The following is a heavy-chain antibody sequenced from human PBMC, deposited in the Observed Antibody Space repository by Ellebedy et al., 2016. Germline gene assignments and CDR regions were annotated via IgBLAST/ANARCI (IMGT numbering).Heavy chain of an antibody. V-gene: IGHV3-30*04. CDR3: ARDRYYYGSGSSGCIDY. Sequence: GGSLRLSCAASGFTFSSYAMHWVRQAPGKGLEWVAVISYDGSNKYYADSVKGRFTISRYNSKNTLYLQMNSLRAEDTAVYYCARDRYYYGSGSSGCIDYWGQGTLVTVSS. CDR1: GFTFSSYA. D-gene: IGHD3-10*01. J-gene: IGHJ4*02. CDR2: ISYDGSNK.